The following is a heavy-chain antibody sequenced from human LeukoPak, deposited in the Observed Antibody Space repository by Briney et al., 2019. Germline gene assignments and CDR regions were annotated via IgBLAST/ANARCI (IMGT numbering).Heavy chain of an antibody. CDR2: IYASGST. V-gene: IGHV4-61*05. D-gene: IGHD1-26*01. Sequence: SETLSLTCTVSGGSISSSSYYWGWIRQPAGKGLEWIGRIYASGSTNYNPSLRSRVTISVDKSKNQFSLKLTSATAADTAVYYCARSYLSGTYYDWFDPWGQGTLVTVSS. J-gene: IGHJ5*02. CDR1: GGSISSSSYY. CDR3: ARSYLSGTYYDWFDP.